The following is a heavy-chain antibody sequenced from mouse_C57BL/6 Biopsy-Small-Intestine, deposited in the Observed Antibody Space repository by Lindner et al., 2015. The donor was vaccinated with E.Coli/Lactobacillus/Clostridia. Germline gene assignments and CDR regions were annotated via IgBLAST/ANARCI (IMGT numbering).Heavy chain of an antibody. J-gene: IGHJ1*03. CDR1: GYTFTSYG. D-gene: IGHD1-1*01. CDR3: ARWDYGSSYQDFDV. Sequence: VQLQESGAELARPGASVKLSCKASGYTFTSYGISWVKQGTGQGLEWIGEIYPRSGNTYYNEKFKGKATLTADKSSSTAYMELRSLTSEDSAVYFCARWDYGSSYQDFDVWGTGTTVTVSS. CDR2: IYPRSGNT. V-gene: IGHV1-81*01.